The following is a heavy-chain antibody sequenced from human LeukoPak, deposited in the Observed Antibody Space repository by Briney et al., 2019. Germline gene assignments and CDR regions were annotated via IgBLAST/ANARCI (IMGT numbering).Heavy chain of an antibody. J-gene: IGHJ6*03. CDR1: GYSFTSCW. CDR2: IYPADSNT. V-gene: IGHV5-51*01. CDR3: ARHEYGDSFGVYYMDV. D-gene: IGHD4-17*01. Sequence: GESLKISCKGSGYSFTSCWIGWVRQMPGKGLEWMGIIYPADSNTRYSPSFQGQVTISADKSISTAYLQWSSLKASDTAMYYCARHEYGDSFGVYYMDVWGKGTTVTVSS.